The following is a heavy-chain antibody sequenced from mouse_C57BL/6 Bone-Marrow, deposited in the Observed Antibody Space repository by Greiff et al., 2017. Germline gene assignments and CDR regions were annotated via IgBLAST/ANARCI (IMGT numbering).Heavy chain of an antibody. D-gene: IGHD2-3*01. J-gene: IGHJ3*01. CDR1: GFSLTSYG. CDR2: IWGVGST. Sequence: VQRVESGPGLVAPSQSLSIKCTVSGFSLTSYGVDWVCQSPGKGLEWLGVIWGVGSTNYNSALKSRLSISKDNSKSQVFLKMNSLQTDDTAMYYCASDHDGPFAYWGQGTLVTVSA. CDR3: ASDHDGPFAY. V-gene: IGHV2-6*01.